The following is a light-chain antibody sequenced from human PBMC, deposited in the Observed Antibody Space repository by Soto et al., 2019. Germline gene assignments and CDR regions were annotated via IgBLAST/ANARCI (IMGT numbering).Light chain of an antibody. V-gene: IGKV1-39*01. Sequence: DIQMTQSPSSLSASVGDRVTITCRASQSISRNLNWYQQKPGKAPKVLIYAASTLQSGVPSRFSGTGSVTDFTRTITSLQPEDFATYFCQQSYSAPITVGQGTRLEI. CDR1: QSISRN. J-gene: IGKJ5*01. CDR3: QQSYSAPIT. CDR2: AAS.